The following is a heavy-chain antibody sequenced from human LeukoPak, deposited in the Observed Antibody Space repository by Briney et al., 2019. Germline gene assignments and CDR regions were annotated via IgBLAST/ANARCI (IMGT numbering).Heavy chain of an antibody. D-gene: IGHD3-16*02. CDR2: IYYTGKN. J-gene: IGHJ4*02. V-gene: IGHV4-59*03. CDR3: AITIGLYGRYRFDS. CDR1: GGSINSHY. Sequence: SETLSLTCAVSGGSINSHYWGWIRQPPGKGLQWIGDIYYTGKNNYNPSLKSRVATSLETSKNQFSLRVTSVTAADTAVYYCAITIGLYGRYRFDSWGQGSLVTVPS.